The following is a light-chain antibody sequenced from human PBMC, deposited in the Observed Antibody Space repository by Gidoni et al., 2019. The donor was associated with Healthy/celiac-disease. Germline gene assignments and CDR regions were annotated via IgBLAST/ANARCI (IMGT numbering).Light chain of an antibody. CDR1: SSNIGNNY. CDR3: GTWDSSLSALWV. V-gene: IGLV1-51*01. Sequence: SVLSQPPSVSAAPGPKVTISCSRSSSNIGNNYVACYQQLPGTAPKLLIYDNNKRPSGIPDRFSGSKSGTSATLGITGLQTGDEADYYCGTWDSSLSALWVFGGGTKLTVL. J-gene: IGLJ3*02. CDR2: DNN.